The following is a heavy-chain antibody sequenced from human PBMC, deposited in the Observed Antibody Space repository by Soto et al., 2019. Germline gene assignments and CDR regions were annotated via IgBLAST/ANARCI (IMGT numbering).Heavy chain of an antibody. CDR1: GGNFSSYA. D-gene: IGHD3-16*01. CDR3: AREGGGGYYYGMDV. V-gene: IGHV1-69*06. Sequence: QVQLVQAGAEVKKPGSSVKVSCKAAGGNFSSYAISWVRQAPGQGLEWMVGIIPIFGTANYAQKFQGRVTITADKSTSTAYMELSSLRSEDTAVYYCAREGGGGYYYGMDVWGQGTTVTVSS. J-gene: IGHJ6*02. CDR2: IIPIFGTA.